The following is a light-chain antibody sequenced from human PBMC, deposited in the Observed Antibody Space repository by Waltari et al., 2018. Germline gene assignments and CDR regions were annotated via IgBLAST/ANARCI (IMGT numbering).Light chain of an antibody. CDR2: EVF. Sequence: QSALTQPASVSGTPGQSITISCSGTTSDVGSYDLVSWYQQHPGEAPKLLICEVFKRPPHTSSRVSGAKAGSTASLTISGLQPEDEADYYCCSYAGRGTYVFGSGTKVTVL. V-gene: IGLV2-23*02. CDR3: CSYAGRGTYV. J-gene: IGLJ1*01. CDR1: TSDVGSYDL.